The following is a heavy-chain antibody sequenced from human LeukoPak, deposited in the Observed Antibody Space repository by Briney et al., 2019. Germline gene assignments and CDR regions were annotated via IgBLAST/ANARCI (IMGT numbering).Heavy chain of an antibody. CDR1: GGSFSGYY. V-gene: IGHV4-34*01. CDR3: ARRPLRRSGYYYIFDY. D-gene: IGHD3-22*01. CDR2: INHGGST. Sequence: PSETLSLTCAVYGGSFSGYYWSWIRQPPGKGLEWIGEINHGGSTNYNPSLKSRVTISVNTSKNQFSLKLSSVTAADTAVYYCARRPLRRSGYYYIFDYWGQGTLVTVSS. J-gene: IGHJ4*02.